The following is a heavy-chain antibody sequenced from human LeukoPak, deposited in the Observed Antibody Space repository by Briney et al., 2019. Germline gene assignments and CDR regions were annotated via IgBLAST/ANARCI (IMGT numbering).Heavy chain of an antibody. V-gene: IGHV1-69*13. CDR2: ITPLFGTA. CDR3: ARDRSIAVAGTGLYYGMDV. J-gene: IGHJ6*02. D-gene: IGHD6-19*01. CDR1: GGTFSKYT. Sequence: SVKVSCKASGGTFSKYTISWVRQRPGQGLEWMGGITPLFGTANYAQKFQGRVTITADESTSTAYMELSSLRSEDTAVYYCARDRSIAVAGTGLYYGMDVWGQGTTVTVSS.